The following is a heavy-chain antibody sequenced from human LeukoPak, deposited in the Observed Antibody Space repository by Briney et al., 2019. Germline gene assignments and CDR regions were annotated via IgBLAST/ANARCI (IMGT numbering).Heavy chain of an antibody. J-gene: IGHJ4*02. CDR2: ISSSSSYI. D-gene: IGHD3-22*01. Sequence: PGGSLRLSCAASGFTSSSYSMNWVRQAPGKGLEWVSSISSSSSYIYYADSVKGRFTISRDNAKNSLYLQMNSLRAEDTAVYYCARGGITMIVVDYWGQGTLVTVSS. V-gene: IGHV3-21*01. CDR3: ARGGITMIVVDY. CDR1: GFTSSSYS.